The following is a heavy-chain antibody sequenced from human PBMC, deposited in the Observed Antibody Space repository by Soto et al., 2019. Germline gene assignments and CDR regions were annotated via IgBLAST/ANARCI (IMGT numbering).Heavy chain of an antibody. CDR1: GGTFSSYT. J-gene: IGHJ6*02. V-gene: IGHV1-69*02. CDR3: ARPIVVVPAAMRVGDGNYYYGMDV. CDR2: IIPILGIA. D-gene: IGHD2-2*01. Sequence: QVQLVQSGAEVKKPGSSVKVSCKASGGTFSSYTISWVRQAPGQGLEWMGRIIPILGIANYAQKFQGRVTITADKSTSTAYMELSSLRSEDTAVYYCARPIVVVPAAMRVGDGNYYYGMDVWGQGTTVTVSS.